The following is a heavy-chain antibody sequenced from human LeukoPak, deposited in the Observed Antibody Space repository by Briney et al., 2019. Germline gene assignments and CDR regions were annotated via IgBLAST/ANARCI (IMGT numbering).Heavy chain of an antibody. J-gene: IGHJ4*02. V-gene: IGHV3-30*02. CDR1: GFTLSTSG. Sequence: GGSLRLSCAASGFTLSTSGMHWVRQSPGKGLEWMAFIRYDGSNAYYADSVKGRFTISRDNSKNTLYLQMNGLRPEDTAVYYCARGGPVVGDFLDYWGQGTLVTVSS. CDR3: ARGGPVVGDFLDY. D-gene: IGHD3-10*01. CDR2: IRYDGSNA.